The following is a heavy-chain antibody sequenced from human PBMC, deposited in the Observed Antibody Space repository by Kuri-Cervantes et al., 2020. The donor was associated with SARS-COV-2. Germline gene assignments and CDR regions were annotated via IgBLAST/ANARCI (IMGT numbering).Heavy chain of an antibody. CDR2: IYHSGST. V-gene: IGHV4-30-2*01. J-gene: IGHJ6*02. CDR1: GGSISSGGYS. Sequence: SQTLSLTCAVSGGSISSGGYSWSWIRQPPGKGLEWIGYIYHSGSTNYNPSLKSRVTISVDTSKNQFSLKLSSVTAADTAVYYCAREGSGWYGEDYYYYGMDVWGQGTTVTVSS. D-gene: IGHD6-19*01. CDR3: AREGSGWYGEDYYYYGMDV.